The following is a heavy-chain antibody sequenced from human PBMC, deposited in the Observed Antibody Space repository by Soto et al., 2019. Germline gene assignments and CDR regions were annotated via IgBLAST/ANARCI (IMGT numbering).Heavy chain of an antibody. V-gene: IGHV4-34*01. J-gene: IGHJ4*02. Sequence: SETLSLTCAVYGGSLSGYYWSWIRQPPGKGLEWIAEINHSGSTTYNPSLKSRVTISGDTSKNQFSLNLSSVIAADTAVYFCAGGSVDGGNTVICDYWGQGTMGTVSS. CDR2: INHSGST. CDR1: GGSLSGYY. CDR3: AGGSVDGGNTVICDY. D-gene: IGHD2-15*01.